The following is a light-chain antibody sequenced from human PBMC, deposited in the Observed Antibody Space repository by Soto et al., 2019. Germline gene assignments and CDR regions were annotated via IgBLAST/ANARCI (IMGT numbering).Light chain of an antibody. Sequence: QSALTQPASVSGSPGQSITISCTGTSSDVGGYNYVSWYQQHPGKAPKLMIYDVTNRPSGVSNRFSGSKSGNTASLTISGLQAEDEADYYCSSYTTSGTYVFGPGTKVTVL. CDR3: SSYTTSGTYV. CDR1: SSDVGGYNY. CDR2: DVT. J-gene: IGLJ1*01. V-gene: IGLV2-14*01.